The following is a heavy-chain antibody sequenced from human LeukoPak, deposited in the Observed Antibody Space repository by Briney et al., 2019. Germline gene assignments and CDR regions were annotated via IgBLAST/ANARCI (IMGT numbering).Heavy chain of an antibody. J-gene: IGHJ3*02. V-gene: IGHV3-48*03. CDR3: ARDRSDYGDYYTDAFDI. CDR2: ISSSGSTI. D-gene: IGHD4-17*01. CDR1: GFTFSSYE. Sequence: GGSLRLSCAASGFTFSSYEMNWVRQAPGKGLEWVSYISSSGSTIYYADSVKGRFTISRDNAKNSLYLQMNSLRAEDTAVYYCARDRSDYGDYYTDAFDIWGQGTMVTVSS.